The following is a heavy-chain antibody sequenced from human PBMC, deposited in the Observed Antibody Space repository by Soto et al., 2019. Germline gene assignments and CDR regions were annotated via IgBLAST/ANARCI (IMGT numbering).Heavy chain of an antibody. CDR3: ARGNSNLDY. V-gene: IGHV6-1*01. J-gene: IGHJ4*02. D-gene: IGHD5-18*01. Sequence: SQTLSLTCAISGDSVSSNTAAWNWIRQSPSRGLEWLGRAYYRSRWYNDYAVSVTSRINIDPDTSKNQVSLQLNSVTPEDTAVYYCARGNSNLDYWGQGTLVT. CDR1: GDSVSSNTAA. CDR2: AYYRSRWYN.